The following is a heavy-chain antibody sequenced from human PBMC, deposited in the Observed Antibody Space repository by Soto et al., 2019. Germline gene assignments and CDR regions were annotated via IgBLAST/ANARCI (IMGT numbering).Heavy chain of an antibody. CDR3: ARDSYTSWRGGYWFDP. CDR2: IYYSGST. V-gene: IGHV4-59*01. D-gene: IGHD2-2*01. CDR1: GGSISSYY. Sequence: KPSETLSLTCTVSGGSISSYYWSWIRQPPGKGLEWIGYIYYSGSTNYNPSLKSRVTISVDTSKNQFSLKLSSVTAADTAVYYCARDSYTSWRGGYWFDPWGQGTLVTVSS. J-gene: IGHJ5*02.